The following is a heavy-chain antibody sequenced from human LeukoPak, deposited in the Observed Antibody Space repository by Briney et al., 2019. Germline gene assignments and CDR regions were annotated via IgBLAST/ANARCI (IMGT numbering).Heavy chain of an antibody. CDR2: IIPIFGTA. D-gene: IGHD6-19*01. J-gene: IGHJ5*02. CDR1: GGTFSSYA. Sequence: SVKVSCKASGGTFSSYAISWVRQAPGQGLEWMGRIIPIFGTANYAQKFQGRVTITADESTSTAYMELSSLRSEDTAVYYCARGDVAAVSWFDPWGQGTLVTVSS. CDR3: ARGDVAAVSWFDP. V-gene: IGHV1-69*13.